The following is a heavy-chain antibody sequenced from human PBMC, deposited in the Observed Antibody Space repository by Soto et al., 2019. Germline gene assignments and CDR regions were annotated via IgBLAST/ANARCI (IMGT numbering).Heavy chain of an antibody. V-gene: IGHV4-59*01. Sequence: SDTLSLTCTVSGGSIGSYYWSWIRQPPGKGLEWIGYIYYSGSTNYNPSLKSRVTLSVDTSKNQCSLKLSSVTAAETAVYYCARERYCSGGICYRDAAFDIWGRGTMVTVS. CDR3: ARERYCSGGICYRDAAFDI. CDR2: IYYSGST. CDR1: GGSIGSYY. J-gene: IGHJ3*02. D-gene: IGHD2-15*01.